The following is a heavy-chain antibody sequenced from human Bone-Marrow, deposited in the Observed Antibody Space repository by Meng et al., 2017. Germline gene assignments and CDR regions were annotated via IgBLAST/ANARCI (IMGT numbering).Heavy chain of an antibody. CDR2: ISGAGTST. V-gene: IGHV3-23*01. Sequence: GGSLRLSCAASEFTFSIYAMNWVRQAPGKGLEWVSGISGAGTSTFYADSVKGRFTVSRDNSKNTLYLQMNSLRAEDTAVYYCASAGSSDYDAFDIWGQGTMVTVSS. J-gene: IGHJ3*02. D-gene: IGHD2-2*01. CDR3: ASAGSSDYDAFDI. CDR1: EFTFSIYA.